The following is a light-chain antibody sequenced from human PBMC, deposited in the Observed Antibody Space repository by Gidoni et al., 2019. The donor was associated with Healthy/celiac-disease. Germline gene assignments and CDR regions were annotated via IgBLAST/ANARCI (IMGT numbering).Light chain of an antibody. J-gene: IGKJ3*01. Sequence: EIVMTQSPATLSVSPGERATLSCRASQSVSSKLAWYQQKPGQAPRLLIYGESTRATGIPARFSGSGSGTEFTLTISSLQSEDFAVYYCQQYNNWPPFTFGPGTKVDIK. CDR3: QQYNNWPPFT. CDR1: QSVSSK. V-gene: IGKV3-15*01. CDR2: GES.